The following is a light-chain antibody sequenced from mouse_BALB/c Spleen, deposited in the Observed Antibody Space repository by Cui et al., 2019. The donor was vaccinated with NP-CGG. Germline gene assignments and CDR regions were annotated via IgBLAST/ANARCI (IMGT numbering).Light chain of an antibody. Sequence: QAVVTQESTLTTSPGETVKLTCRSSTGAVTTNSYANWVQEKPDHLFTGLIGGTNNRAPGVPAKFSGSLIGDKAALTITGAQTEDETIYFCALWYSNHWVFGGGTKLTVL. CDR3: ALWYSNHWV. CDR2: GTN. CDR1: TGAVTTNSY. V-gene: IGLV1*01. J-gene: IGLJ1*01.